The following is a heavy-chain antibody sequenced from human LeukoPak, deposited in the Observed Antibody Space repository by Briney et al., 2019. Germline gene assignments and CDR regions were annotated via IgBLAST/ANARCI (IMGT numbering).Heavy chain of an antibody. CDR1: GGSISSYY. CDR3: ARSQYMITFGGVIVRDPRFDY. J-gene: IGHJ4*02. CDR2: IYYSGST. V-gene: IGHV4-59*01. Sequence: PSETLSLTCTVSGGSISSYYWSWIRQPPGKGLEWIGYIYYSGSTNYNPSLKSRVTISVDTSKNQFSLKLSSVTAAGTAVYYCARSQYMITFGGVIVRDPRFDYWGQGTLVTVSS. D-gene: IGHD3-16*02.